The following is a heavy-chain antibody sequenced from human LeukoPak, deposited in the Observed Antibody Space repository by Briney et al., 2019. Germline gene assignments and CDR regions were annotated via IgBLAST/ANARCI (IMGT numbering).Heavy chain of an antibody. J-gene: IGHJ4*02. CDR3: ARVAGYMVEDYFDY. CDR2: IYYSGSA. CDR1: GFTFSSYG. D-gene: IGHD6-13*01. V-gene: IGHV4-59*01. Sequence: GTLRLSCAASGFTFSSYGMSWVRQPPGKGLEWIGYIYYSGSANYHPSLKSRVTISVDTSKDRFSLRLSSVIAADTAVYYCARVAGYMVEDYFDYWGQGTLVTVSS.